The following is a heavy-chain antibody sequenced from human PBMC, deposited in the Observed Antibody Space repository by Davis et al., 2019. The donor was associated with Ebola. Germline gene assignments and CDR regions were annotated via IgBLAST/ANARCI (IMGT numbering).Heavy chain of an antibody. CDR3: ARGGGSYVMDY. CDR1: GFTFSSYW. Sequence: GESLKISCAASGFTFSSYWMSWVRQAPGKGLEWVANIKQDGSEKYYVDSVKGRFTISRDNAKNSLYLQRNSLRAEDTAVYYCARGGGSYVMDYWGQGTLVTVSS. D-gene: IGHD1-26*01. CDR2: IKQDGSEK. V-gene: IGHV3-7*03. J-gene: IGHJ4*02.